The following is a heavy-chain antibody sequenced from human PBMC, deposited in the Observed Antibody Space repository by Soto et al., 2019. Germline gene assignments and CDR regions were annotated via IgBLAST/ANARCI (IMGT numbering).Heavy chain of an antibody. Sequence: QVQLVQSGAEVKKPGASVKVSCKASGYSFTDYGFTWVRQAPGQGLEWMGWVNTYKGNTNYAQKFQGRVTMTTDTSTSTAYMELRGLRSDDTALYYCVRERGNYMYFDYWGQGTLVTVSP. CDR2: VNTYKGNT. D-gene: IGHD1-7*01. J-gene: IGHJ4*02. CDR3: VRERGNYMYFDY. V-gene: IGHV1-18*01. CDR1: GYSFTDYG.